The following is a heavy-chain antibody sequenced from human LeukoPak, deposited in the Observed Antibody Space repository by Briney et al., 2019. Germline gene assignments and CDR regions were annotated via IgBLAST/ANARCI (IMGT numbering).Heavy chain of an antibody. V-gene: IGHV3-30*02. J-gene: IGHJ4*02. D-gene: IGHD2-15*01. CDR3: GKHGSASDY. Sequence: GGSPRLSCAASGFIYSTYGMHWVRQAPGKGLEWVAFIRPEGSDKSYADSVKGRFTISRDNSKNTLYLQMNTLRPEDTAVYYCGKHGSASDYWGQGTLVTVSS. CDR1: GFIYSTYG. CDR2: IRPEGSDK.